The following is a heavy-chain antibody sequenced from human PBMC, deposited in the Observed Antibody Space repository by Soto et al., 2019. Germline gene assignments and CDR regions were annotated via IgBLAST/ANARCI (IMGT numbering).Heavy chain of an antibody. CDR1: GFTFSSYA. CDR3: AKDFDYYDSSGYYYKLDYFDY. CDR2: ISGSGGST. J-gene: IGHJ4*02. Sequence: GGSLRLSCAASGFTFSSYAMSWVRQAPGKGLEWVSAISGSGGSTYYADSVKGRFTISRDNSKNTLYLQMNSLRAEDTAVYYCAKDFDYYDSSGYYYKLDYFDYWGQGTLVTVSS. V-gene: IGHV3-23*01. D-gene: IGHD3-22*01.